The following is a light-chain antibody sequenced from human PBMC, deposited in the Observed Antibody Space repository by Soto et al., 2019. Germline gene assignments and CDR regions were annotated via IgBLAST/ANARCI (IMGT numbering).Light chain of an antibody. J-gene: IGLJ1*01. CDR2: EVS. CDR1: SRDVGSYNL. V-gene: IGLV2-23*02. CDR3: CSYAGSSTYD. Sequence: QSALTQPASVSGSPGQSITISCTGTSRDVGSYNLVSWYQQHPGKAPKLMIYEVSKRPSGVSNRFSGSKSGNTASLTISGLQAEDEADYHCCSYAGSSTYDFGTGTKVTVL.